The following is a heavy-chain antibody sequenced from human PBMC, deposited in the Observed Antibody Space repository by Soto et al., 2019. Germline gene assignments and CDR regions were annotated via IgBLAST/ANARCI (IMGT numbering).Heavy chain of an antibody. V-gene: IGHV3-15*01. J-gene: IGHJ4*02. CDR3: AAGMGDY. CDR1: GFTFSNAW. Sequence: EVQLVESGGGFVKPGGSLRLSCEASGFTFSNAWMSWVRQAPGKGLEWVGRINTKTDGGTTDYAAPVKGRFTISRDDSKDTLYLQMSSLKTEDTAVYYCAAGMGDYWGQGRLVTVSS. CDR2: INTKTDGGTT. D-gene: IGHD2-8*01.